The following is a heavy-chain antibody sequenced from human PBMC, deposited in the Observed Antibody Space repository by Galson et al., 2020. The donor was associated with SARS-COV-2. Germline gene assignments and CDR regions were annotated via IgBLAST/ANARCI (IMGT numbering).Heavy chain of an antibody. D-gene: IGHD3-22*01. V-gene: IGHV3-9*01. J-gene: IGHJ4*02. CDR1: GFTFDDYA. Sequence: GGSLRLSCAASGFTFDDYAMHWVRQAPGKGLEWVSGISWNSGSIGYADSVKGRFTISRDNAKNSLYLQMNSLRAEDTALYYCTCSMVVVGYPFDYWGQGTLVTVSS. CDR3: TCSMVVVGYPFDY. CDR2: ISWNSGSI.